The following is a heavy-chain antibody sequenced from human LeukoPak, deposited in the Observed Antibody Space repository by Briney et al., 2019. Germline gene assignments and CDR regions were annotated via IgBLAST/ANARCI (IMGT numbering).Heavy chain of an antibody. CDR2: ISAYNGNT. V-gene: IGHV1-18*01. J-gene: IGHJ6*02. CDR1: GYTFTSYG. D-gene: IGHD3-3*01. Sequence: GPVKVSCKASGYTFTSYGISWVRQAPGQGLEWMGWISAYNGNTNYAQKLQGRVTMTTDTSTSTAYMELRSLRSDDTAVYYCARSPYYDFWSYYYYYGMDVWGQGTTVTVSS. CDR3: ARSPYYDFWSYYYYYGMDV.